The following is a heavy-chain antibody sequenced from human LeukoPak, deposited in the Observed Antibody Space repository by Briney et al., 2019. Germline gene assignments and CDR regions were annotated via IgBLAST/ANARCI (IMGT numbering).Heavy chain of an antibody. CDR2: INWNGGGT. CDR3: AKHMRATNTYSFFGLDV. Sequence: GGSLRLSCAAPGFTFKDYGMHWVRHPPGKGLEWVSSINWNGGGTDYADSVKGRFTISRDNAKNSLYLQLSSLRPEDTALYYCAKHMRATNTYSFFGLDVWGQGTTVTVSS. J-gene: IGHJ6*02. CDR1: GFTFKDYG. D-gene: IGHD1-26*01. V-gene: IGHV3-9*01.